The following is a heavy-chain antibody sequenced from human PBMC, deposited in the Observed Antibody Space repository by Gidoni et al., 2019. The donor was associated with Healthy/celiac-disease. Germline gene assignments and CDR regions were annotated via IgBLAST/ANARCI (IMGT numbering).Heavy chain of an antibody. CDR2: ISGSGRST. V-gene: IGHV3-23*01. CDR3: AKEGDISGTPFFYGMDV. J-gene: IGHJ6*02. D-gene: IGHD1-7*01. CDR1: GFTFSSYA. Sequence: EVQLLESGGGLEQPGGSLRLSCAASGFTFSSYAMTWVRQAPGKGLEWVSTISGSGRSTYYADSVQGRFTISRDNSKNTLYLQMNSLRAEDTAAYYCAKEGDISGTPFFYGMDVWGQGTTVTVSS.